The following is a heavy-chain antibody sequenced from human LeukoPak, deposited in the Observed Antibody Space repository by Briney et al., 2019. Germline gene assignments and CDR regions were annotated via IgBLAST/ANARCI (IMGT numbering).Heavy chain of an antibody. J-gene: IGHJ6*03. V-gene: IGHV3-30*02. CDR1: GFTFSSYG. CDR3: ARAHIAAAVRSNYYMDV. D-gene: IGHD6-13*01. Sequence: GGSLRLSCAASGFTFSSYGMHWVRQAPGKGLEWVAFIRYDGSNKYYADSVKGRFTISRDNSKNTLYLQMNSLRAEDTAVYYCARAHIAAAVRSNYYMDVWGKGTTVTVSS. CDR2: IRYDGSNK.